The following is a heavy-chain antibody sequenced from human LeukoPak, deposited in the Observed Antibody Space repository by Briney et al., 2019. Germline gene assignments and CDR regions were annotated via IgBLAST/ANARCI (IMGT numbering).Heavy chain of an antibody. Sequence: PSETLSLTCAVSGGSISSSNWWSWVRQPPGQGLEWIGEIYHSGSTNYNPSLKSRVTISVDKSKNQFSLKLSSVTAADTAVYYCARDQPFYDSSGYYYFDYWGQGTLVTVSS. J-gene: IGHJ4*02. CDR3: ARDQPFYDSSGYYYFDY. D-gene: IGHD3-22*01. CDR2: IYHSGST. V-gene: IGHV4-4*02. CDR1: GGSISSSNW.